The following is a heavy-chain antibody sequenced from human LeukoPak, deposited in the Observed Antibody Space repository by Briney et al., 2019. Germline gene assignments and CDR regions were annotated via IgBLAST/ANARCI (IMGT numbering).Heavy chain of an antibody. D-gene: IGHD6-19*01. J-gene: IGHJ3*02. CDR1: GGSISSYY. Sequence: SETLSLTCTVSGGSISSYYWSWIRQPPGKGLEWIGYIYYSGGTNYNPSLKSRVTISVDTSKNQFSLKLSSVTAADTAVYYCARASSSGWYAGAFDIWGQGTMVTVSS. CDR2: IYYSGGT. CDR3: ARASSSGWYAGAFDI. V-gene: IGHV4-59*01.